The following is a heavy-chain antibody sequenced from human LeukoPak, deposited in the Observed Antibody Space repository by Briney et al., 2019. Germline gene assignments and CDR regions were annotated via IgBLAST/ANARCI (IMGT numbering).Heavy chain of an antibody. J-gene: IGHJ6*03. CDR2: IYTSGST. V-gene: IGHV4-4*07. CDR1: GGSISSYY. D-gene: IGHD1-26*01. CDR3: AREFPYSGSYYRRSYYYYMDV. Sequence: SETLSLTCTVSGGSISSYYWSWIRQPAGKGLEWIGRIYTSGSTNYNPSLKSRVTMSVDTSKNQFSLKLSSVTAADTAAYYCAREFPYSGSYYRRSYYYYMDVWGKGTTVTVSS.